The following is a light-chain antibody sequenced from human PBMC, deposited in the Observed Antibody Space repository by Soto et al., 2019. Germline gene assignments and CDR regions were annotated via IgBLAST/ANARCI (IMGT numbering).Light chain of an antibody. CDR3: QQYYSYPWT. CDR1: QGISSY. V-gene: IGKV1-8*01. J-gene: IGKJ1*01. CDR2: AAS. Sequence: IRMSKSPSSLSASTGDRVTITCRASQGISSYLAWYQQKPGKAPKLLIYAASTLQSGVPSRFSGSGSGTDFTLTISCLQSEDFATYYCQQYYSYPWTFGQGTNVDI.